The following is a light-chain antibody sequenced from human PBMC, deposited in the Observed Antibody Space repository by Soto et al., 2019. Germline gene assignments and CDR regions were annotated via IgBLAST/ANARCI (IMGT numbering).Light chain of an antibody. V-gene: IGLV2-14*03. CDR1: SSDVGGYNY. CDR3: SSYTSTSSVV. CDR2: DVS. Sequence: QSVLTQPASVSGSPGQSITISCTGTSSDVGGYNYVSWYQQHPGKAPKLIIYDVSDRPSGVSNRFSGSKSGNTASVTISGLQAEDEAEYYCSSYTSTSSVVFGGGTKLTVL. J-gene: IGLJ2*01.